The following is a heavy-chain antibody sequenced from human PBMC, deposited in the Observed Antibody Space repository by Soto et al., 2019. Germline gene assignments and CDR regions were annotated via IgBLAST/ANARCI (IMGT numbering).Heavy chain of an antibody. CDR1: GGSFSGYY. CDR3: ARGPDIVVVPAAIPRWFDP. Sequence: PSETLSLTCAVYGGSFSGYYWSWIRQPPGKGLEWIGEINHSGSTNYNPSLKSRVTISVDTSKNQFSLKLSSVTAADTAVYYCARGPDIVVVPAAIPRWFDPWSQGTLVTVSS. CDR2: INHSGST. V-gene: IGHV4-34*01. D-gene: IGHD2-2*02. J-gene: IGHJ5*02.